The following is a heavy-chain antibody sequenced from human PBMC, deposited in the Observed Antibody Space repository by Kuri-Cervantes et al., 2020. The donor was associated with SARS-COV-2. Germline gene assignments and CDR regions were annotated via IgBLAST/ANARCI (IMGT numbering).Heavy chain of an antibody. CDR3: ARGDLGVTIFGVGAFDI. Sequence: ASVKVSCKVSGYTFTSHDINWVRQATGQGLEWMGWMNPNSGNTGYAQKFQGRVTITRNTSISTAYMELSSLRSEDTAVYYCARGDLGVTIFGVGAFDIWGQGTMVTVSS. CDR2: MNPNSGNT. D-gene: IGHD3-3*01. CDR1: GYTFTSHD. V-gene: IGHV1-8*03. J-gene: IGHJ3*02.